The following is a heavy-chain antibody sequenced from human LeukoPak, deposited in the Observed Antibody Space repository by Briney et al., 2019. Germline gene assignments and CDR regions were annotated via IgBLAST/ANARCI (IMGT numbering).Heavy chain of an antibody. Sequence: PGGSLRLSCAASGFTFSNAWMSWVRQAPGKGLEWVGRINSKTDGGTTDYAAPVKGRFTISRDDSKNTLYLQMNSLRAEDTAVYYWAKKGSRTISSGGFDCWGQGTLVFVSS. D-gene: IGHD2-8*01. CDR1: GFTFSNAW. CDR3: AKKGSRTISSGGFDC. CDR2: INSKTDGGTT. V-gene: IGHV3-15*01. J-gene: IGHJ4*02.